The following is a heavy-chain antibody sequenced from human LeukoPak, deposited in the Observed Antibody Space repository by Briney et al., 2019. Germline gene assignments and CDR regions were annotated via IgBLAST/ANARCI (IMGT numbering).Heavy chain of an antibody. V-gene: IGHV3-7*04. CDR1: GFSFSSSW. Sequence: GRSLRLSCAASGFSFSSSWMSWVRQAPGKGLEWVANIKQDGSEKDYVDSVKGRFTISRDNAQNSLYLQMNSLRADDTAVYYCARDTSGYSWNYWGQGTLVTVSS. D-gene: IGHD3-22*01. CDR2: IKQDGSEK. CDR3: ARDTSGYSWNY. J-gene: IGHJ4*02.